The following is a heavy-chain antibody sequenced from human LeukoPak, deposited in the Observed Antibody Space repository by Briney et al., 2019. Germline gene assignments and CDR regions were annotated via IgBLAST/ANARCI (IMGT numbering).Heavy chain of an antibody. Sequence: GGSLRLSCAASGFTVSSNCMSWVRQAPGKGLEWVGRIKSKTDGGTTDYVAPVKGRFSISRDDSKNTLYLQMNGLKTEDTAVYYCTTVVGSSSSWEWYFDLWGRGTLVTASS. CDR1: GFTVSSNC. J-gene: IGHJ2*01. D-gene: IGHD2-2*01. V-gene: IGHV3-15*01. CDR3: TTVVGSSSSWEWYFDL. CDR2: IKSKTDGGTT.